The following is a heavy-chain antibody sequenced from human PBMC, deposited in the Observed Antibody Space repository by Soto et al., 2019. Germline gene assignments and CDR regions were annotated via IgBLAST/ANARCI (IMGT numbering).Heavy chain of an antibody. CDR3: ARALQYYYDSSGYSRGYYFDY. V-gene: IGHV3-33*01. Sequence: PGGSLRLSXAASGFTFSSYGMHWVRQAPGKGLEWVAVIWYDGSNKYYADSVKGRFTISRDNSKNTLYLQMNSLRAEDTAVYYCARALQYYYDSSGYSRGYYFDYWGQGTLVTVSS. J-gene: IGHJ4*02. CDR2: IWYDGSNK. CDR1: GFTFSSYG. D-gene: IGHD3-22*01.